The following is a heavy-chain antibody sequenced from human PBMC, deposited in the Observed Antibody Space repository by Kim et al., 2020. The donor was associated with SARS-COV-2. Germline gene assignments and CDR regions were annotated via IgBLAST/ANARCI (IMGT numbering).Heavy chain of an antibody. CDR1: GYTFTSYA. Sequence: ASVKVSCKASGYTFTSYAMHWVRQAPGQRLEWMGWINAGNGNTKYSQKFQGRVTITRDTSASTAYMELSSLRSEDTAVYYCARALYYYDSSGYYYYYGMDVWGQGTTVTVSS. CDR2: INAGNGNT. D-gene: IGHD3-22*01. V-gene: IGHV1-3*01. CDR3: ARALYYYDSSGYYYYYGMDV. J-gene: IGHJ6*02.